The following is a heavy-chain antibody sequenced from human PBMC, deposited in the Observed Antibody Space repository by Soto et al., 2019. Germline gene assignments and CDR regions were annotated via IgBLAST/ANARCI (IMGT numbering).Heavy chain of an antibody. CDR1: GFTFSSYS. V-gene: IGHV3-48*02. D-gene: IGHD3-3*01. CDR3: VRHDLWTFEY. CDR2: ISPAGNSV. J-gene: IGHJ4*02. Sequence: PWGSLRLSCVASGFTFSSYSINWIRQAPGKGPEWVSWISPAGNSVDYTDSVKGRFTISRDNAENSLYLEMNSLRDEETAVYYCVRHDLWTFEYWGQGNLVTVSS.